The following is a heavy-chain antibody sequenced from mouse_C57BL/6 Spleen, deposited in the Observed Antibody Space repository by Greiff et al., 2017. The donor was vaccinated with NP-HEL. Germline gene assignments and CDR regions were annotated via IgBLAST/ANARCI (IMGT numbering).Heavy chain of an antibody. D-gene: IGHD2-4*01. CDR2: IYPGDGDT. V-gene: IGHV1-82*01. CDR1: GYAFSSSW. CDR3: ATTYYDYDGTYYFDY. Sequence: VKLQESGPELVKPGASVKISCKASGYAFSSSWMNWVKQRPGKGLEWIGRIYPGDGDTNYNGKFKGKATLTADKSSSTAYMQLSSLTSEDSAVYYCATTYYDYDGTYYFDYWGQGTTLTVSS. J-gene: IGHJ2*01.